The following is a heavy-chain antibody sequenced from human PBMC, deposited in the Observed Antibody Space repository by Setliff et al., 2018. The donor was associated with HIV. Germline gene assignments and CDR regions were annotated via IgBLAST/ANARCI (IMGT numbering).Heavy chain of an antibody. Sequence: GGSLRLSCAASGFSFSSYWMHWVRQAPGKGLVWVSRINTDGSSTSYADSVKGRFTISRDNSKNTLYLQMNSLRAEDTAVYYCAKDPPSTMIVVINQFDYWGQGTLVTVSS. CDR1: GFSFSSYW. CDR2: INTDGSST. V-gene: IGHV3-74*01. CDR3: AKDPPSTMIVVINQFDY. J-gene: IGHJ4*02. D-gene: IGHD3-22*01.